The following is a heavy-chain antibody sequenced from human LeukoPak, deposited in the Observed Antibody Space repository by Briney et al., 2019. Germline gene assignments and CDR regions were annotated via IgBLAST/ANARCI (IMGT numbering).Heavy chain of an antibody. V-gene: IGHV3-66*01. Sequence: GGSLRLSCAASGFIVSSNYMSWVRQAPGKGLEWVSVMYSSGNTYYADSVKGRFTISRDKPKNTVYLQMNSLRAEDTAVYYCARDQTGDFWGQGTLVTVSS. CDR2: MYSSGNT. D-gene: IGHD7-27*01. CDR3: ARDQTGDF. J-gene: IGHJ4*02. CDR1: GFIVSSNY.